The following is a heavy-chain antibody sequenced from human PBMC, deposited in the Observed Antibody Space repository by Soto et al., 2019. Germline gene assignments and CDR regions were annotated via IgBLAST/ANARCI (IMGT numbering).Heavy chain of an antibody. V-gene: IGHV3-33*01. CDR2: IWYDGSNK. Sequence: PGGSRRRSCAASGFTFSRYGMHWVRPAPGKGLEWVAVIWYDGSNKYYADSVKGRFTISRDNSKNTLYLQMNSLRAEDTAVYYCARDGLYDSSGYYYVDYWGQGTLVTVSS. J-gene: IGHJ4*02. CDR3: ARDGLYDSSGYYYVDY. D-gene: IGHD3-22*01. CDR1: GFTFSRYG.